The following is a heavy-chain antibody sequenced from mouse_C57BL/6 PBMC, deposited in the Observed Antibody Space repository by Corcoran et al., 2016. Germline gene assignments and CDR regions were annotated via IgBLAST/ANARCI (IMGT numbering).Heavy chain of an antibody. CDR3: ARSVRDYYGSSYWYFDV. Sequence: QIQLVQSGPELKKPGETVKISCKASGYTFTTYGMSWVKQAPGKGLKWMGWINTYSGVPTYADDFKGRFAFSLETSASTAYLQINNLKNEDTATYFCARSVRDYYGSSYWYFDVWGTGTPVTVSS. CDR1: GYTFTTYG. D-gene: IGHD1-1*01. J-gene: IGHJ1*03. CDR2: INTYSGVP. V-gene: IGHV9-3*01.